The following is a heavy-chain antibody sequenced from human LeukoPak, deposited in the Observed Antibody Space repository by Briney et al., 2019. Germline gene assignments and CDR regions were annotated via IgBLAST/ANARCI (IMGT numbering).Heavy chain of an antibody. CDR2: ISGSGGVT. Sequence: PGGSLRLSCAASGFTFSSFAMSWVRQAPGKGLEWVSSISGSGGVTYYADSVKGRFTISRDNSKNMVYLQMDSLGAEDTAVYYCAKKDGYSYPYWGQGTLVTVSS. CDR3: AKKDGYSYPY. J-gene: IGHJ4*02. V-gene: IGHV3-23*01. CDR1: GFTFSSFA. D-gene: IGHD5-24*01.